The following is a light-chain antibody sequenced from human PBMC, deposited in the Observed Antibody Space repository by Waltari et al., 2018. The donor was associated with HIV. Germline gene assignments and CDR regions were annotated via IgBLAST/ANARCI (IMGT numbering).Light chain of an antibody. J-gene: IGLJ3*02. V-gene: IGLV2-8*01. Sequence: QSALTQPPSASGSPGKSVTISCTGTSSDVGGYNFVPWYHQHPGKAPKLLIFEATKRPSGVPDRFSGSKSGNTASLTVSGLQAEDEADYYCSSYAGSSTLMFGGGTKLTVL. CDR2: EAT. CDR3: SSYAGSSTLM. CDR1: SSDVGGYNF.